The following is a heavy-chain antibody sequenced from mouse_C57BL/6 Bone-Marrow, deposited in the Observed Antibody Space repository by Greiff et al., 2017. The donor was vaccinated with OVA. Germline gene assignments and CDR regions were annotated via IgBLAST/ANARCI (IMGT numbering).Heavy chain of an antibody. CDR3: ARDDYDWYFDV. CDR1: GYTFTSYW. D-gene: IGHD2-4*01. J-gene: IGHJ1*03. CDR2: IDPSDSYT. Sequence: QVQLQQPGAELVRPGTSVKLSCKASGYTFTSYWMHWVKQRPGQGLEWIGVIDPSDSYTNYNQKFKGKATLTVDTSSSTAYMQLSSLTSEDSAVYYCARDDYDWYFDVWATGTTVTVSS. V-gene: IGHV1-59*01.